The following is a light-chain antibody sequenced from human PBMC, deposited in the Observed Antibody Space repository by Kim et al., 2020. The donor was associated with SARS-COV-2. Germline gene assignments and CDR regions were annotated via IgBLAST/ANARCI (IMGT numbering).Light chain of an antibody. CDR1: QCLRSN. CDR3: QQYNNWPYT. CDR2: GAS. Sequence: VSPGERPPLPCRPSQCLRSNFAVYQQNPAQAPRPLIWGASTTATGIPAMFSGSVSGTVFTLTISSLQSEDFAVYYCQQYNNWPYTCGQGTKLEI. V-gene: IGKV3-15*01. J-gene: IGKJ2*01.